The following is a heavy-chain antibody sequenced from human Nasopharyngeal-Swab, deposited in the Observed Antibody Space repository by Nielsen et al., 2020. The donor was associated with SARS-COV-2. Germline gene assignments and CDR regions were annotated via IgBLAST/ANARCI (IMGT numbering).Heavy chain of an antibody. CDR1: GFTFSSYA. D-gene: IGHD3-22*01. CDR3: AKDHPYDNNGYYAFDH. V-gene: IGHV3-23*01. CDR2: ISGSGGST. Sequence: GESLKISCAASGFTFSSYAMSWVRQAPGKGLEWVSAISGSGGSTYYADSVKGRFTISRDNSKNTLYVQMNSLRAEDTAVYYCAKDHPYDNNGYYAFDHWGQGTLVTVSS. J-gene: IGHJ4*02.